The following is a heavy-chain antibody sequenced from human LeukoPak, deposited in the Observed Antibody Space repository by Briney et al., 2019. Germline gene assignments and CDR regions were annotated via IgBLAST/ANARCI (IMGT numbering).Heavy chain of an antibody. CDR3: ANCMDNDWYFDL. Sequence: GGSLRLSCAASGFTFSSYAMSWVRQAPGKGLEWVSAISGSGGSTYYADSVKGRFTISRDNSKNTLYLQMNSLRAEDTAVYYCANCMDNDWYFDLWGRGTQVTVSS. V-gene: IGHV3-23*01. CDR1: GFTFSSYA. D-gene: IGHD2-2*03. CDR2: ISGSGGST. J-gene: IGHJ2*01.